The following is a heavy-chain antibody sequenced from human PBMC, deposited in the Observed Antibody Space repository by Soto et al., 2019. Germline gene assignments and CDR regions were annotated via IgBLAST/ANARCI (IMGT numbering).Heavy chain of an antibody. D-gene: IGHD3-3*01. J-gene: IGHJ4*02. CDR2: ITPSPSIT. CDR1: GFTFSDAD. CDR3: ARLPFGTYPEEF. Sequence: EVHLVEFGGGLVNPGGSLRLSCAASGFTFSDADMHWVRQAPGKGLEWVSAITPSPSITSYGDSVRVRFTISRDDANDSVYLQMDSLRVDDSAIYYCARLPFGTYPEEFWGQGTLVTVSS. V-gene: IGHV3-21*01.